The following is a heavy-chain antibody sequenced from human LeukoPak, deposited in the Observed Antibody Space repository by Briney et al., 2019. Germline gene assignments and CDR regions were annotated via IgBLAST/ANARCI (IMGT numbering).Heavy chain of an antibody. CDR1: GFTFSSYW. CDR2: IKQDGSEK. Sequence: GGSLRLSCAASGFTFSSYWMSWVRQAPGKGLEWVANIKQDGSEKYYVDSVKGRFTISRDNAKNSLYMQMNSLRAEDTAVYYCASAWWGDYLDYWGQGTLVTVSS. CDR3: ASAWWGDYLDY. D-gene: IGHD2-15*01. V-gene: IGHV3-7*01. J-gene: IGHJ4*02.